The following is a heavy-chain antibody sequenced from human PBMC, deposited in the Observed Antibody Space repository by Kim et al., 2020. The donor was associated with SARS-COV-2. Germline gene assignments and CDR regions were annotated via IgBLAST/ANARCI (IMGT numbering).Heavy chain of an antibody. J-gene: IGHJ6*02. V-gene: IGHV4-34*01. CDR3: ARIPLKYQLLPGGMDV. D-gene: IGHD2-2*01. Sequence: LKSRVTISVDTSKNQFSLKLSSVTAADTAVYYCARIPLKYQLLPGGMDVWGQGTTVTVSS.